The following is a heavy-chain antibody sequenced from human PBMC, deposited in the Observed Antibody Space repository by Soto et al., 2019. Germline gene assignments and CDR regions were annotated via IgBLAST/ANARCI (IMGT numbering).Heavy chain of an antibody. CDR2: ISYDGSNK. V-gene: IGHV3-30*18. CDR1: GFTFSSYG. J-gene: IGHJ6*02. CDR3: AKDRGSQRHYDFWSGYLAYPFYGMDV. Sequence: PGGSLRLSCAASGFTFSSYGMHWVRQAPGKGLEWVAVISYDGSNKYYADSVKGRFTISRDNSKNTLYLQMNSLRAEDTAVYYCAKDRGSQRHYDFWSGYLAYPFYGMDVWGQGTTVTVSS. D-gene: IGHD3-3*01.